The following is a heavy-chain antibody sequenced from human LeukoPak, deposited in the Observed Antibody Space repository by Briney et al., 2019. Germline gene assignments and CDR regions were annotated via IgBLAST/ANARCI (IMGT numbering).Heavy chain of an antibody. CDR3: TRDRRYGGMDV. D-gene: IGHD3-9*01. Sequence: PGGSLRLSCVASGFTFSAYSVHWVRQAPGKGLVWVSRINSDGSDTSYADSVKGRFTISRDNAKNTLYLQMNSLRAEDTAVYYCTRDRRYGGMDVWGQGTTVTVSS. CDR1: GFTFSAYS. J-gene: IGHJ6*02. V-gene: IGHV3-74*01. CDR2: INSDGSDT.